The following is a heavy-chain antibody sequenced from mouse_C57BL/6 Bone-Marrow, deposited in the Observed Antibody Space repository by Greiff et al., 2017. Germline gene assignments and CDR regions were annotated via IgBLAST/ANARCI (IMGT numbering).Heavy chain of an antibody. CDR1: GFTFSSYA. Sequence: EVKVVESGGGLVKPGGSLKLSCAASGFTFSSYAMSWVRQTPGKRLEWVATISDGGSYTYYPDNVKGRFTISRDNAKNNLYLQMSHLKSEDTAMYYCARALLLPYFDYWGQGTTLTVSS. CDR3: ARALLLPYFDY. D-gene: IGHD1-1*01. V-gene: IGHV5-4*03. J-gene: IGHJ2*01. CDR2: ISDGGSYT.